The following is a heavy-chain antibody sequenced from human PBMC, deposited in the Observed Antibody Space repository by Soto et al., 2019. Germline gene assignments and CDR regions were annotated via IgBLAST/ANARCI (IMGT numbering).Heavy chain of an antibody. V-gene: IGHV4-39*01. D-gene: IGHD6-19*01. Sequence: SETLSLTCTVSGGAIRNSIYYWGWIRQPPGKGLEWIGTIYYDGSVTYSPPLKSRVTLSVDTSRNHFSVKINSVTAADTAVYFCARHRIAVAGPLDYWGQGTLVTVSS. J-gene: IGHJ4*02. CDR1: GGAIRNSIYY. CDR3: ARHRIAVAGPLDY. CDR2: IYYDGSV.